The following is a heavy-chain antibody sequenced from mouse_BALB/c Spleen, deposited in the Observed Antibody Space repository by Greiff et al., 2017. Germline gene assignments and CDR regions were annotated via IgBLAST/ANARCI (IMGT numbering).Heavy chain of an antibody. D-gene: IGHD1-2*01. CDR1: GFTFSSYA. V-gene: IGHV5-6-5*01. J-gene: IGHJ2*01. CDR3: ARGGITTATDD. Sequence: EVKLVESGGGLVKPGGSLKLSCAASGFTFSSYAMSWVRQTPEKRLEWVASISSGGSTYYPDSVKGRFTISRDNARNILYLQMSSLRSEDTAMYYCARGGITTATDDWGQGTTLTVSS. CDR2: ISSGGST.